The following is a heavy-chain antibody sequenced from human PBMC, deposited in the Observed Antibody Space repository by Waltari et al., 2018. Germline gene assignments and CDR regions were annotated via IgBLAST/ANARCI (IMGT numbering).Heavy chain of an antibody. CDR1: GFTFISYA. J-gene: IGHJ6*02. CDR3: AKDFGIAVAGRGMDV. CDR2: ISGSGGST. V-gene: IGHV3-23*01. D-gene: IGHD6-19*01. Sequence: EVQLLESGGGLVQPGGSLRLSCAASGFTFISYAMSWVRPAPGKGLEWVSAISGSGGSTYYADSVKGRLTISRDNSKNTLYLQMNSLRAEDTAVYYCAKDFGIAVAGRGMDVWGQGTTVTVSS.